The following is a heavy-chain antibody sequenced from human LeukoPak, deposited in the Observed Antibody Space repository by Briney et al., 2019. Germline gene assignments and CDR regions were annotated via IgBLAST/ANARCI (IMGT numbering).Heavy chain of an antibody. CDR2: IGTGSSTI. V-gene: IGHV3-48*04. CDR3: AELGITMIGGV. D-gene: IGHD3-10*02. CDR1: GFTFSTYS. Sequence: GGSLRLSCAASGFTFSTYSMNWVRQAPGKGLEWVSYIGTGSSTIYYADSVKGRFTISRDNAKNSLYLQMNSLRAEDTAVYYCAELGITMIGGVWGKGTTVTISS. J-gene: IGHJ6*04.